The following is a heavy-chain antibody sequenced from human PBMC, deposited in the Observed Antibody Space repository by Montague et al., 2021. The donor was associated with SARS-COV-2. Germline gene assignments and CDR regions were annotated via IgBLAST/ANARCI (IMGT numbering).Heavy chain of an antibody. CDR1: GASVRTYY. J-gene: IGHJ6*02. Sequence: SETLSLTCTVSGASVRTYYWSWIRQSAGKKLEWMGGLYTSGGTYYNTSFNSRVTMSLDTSKNIFSLNLSSMTAAETAVYYCARDGADYSFAYNLEMDVWGQGIAVTVSS. CDR2: LYTSGGT. CDR3: ARDGADYSFAYNLEMDV. V-gene: IGHV4-4*07. D-gene: IGHD5-12*01.